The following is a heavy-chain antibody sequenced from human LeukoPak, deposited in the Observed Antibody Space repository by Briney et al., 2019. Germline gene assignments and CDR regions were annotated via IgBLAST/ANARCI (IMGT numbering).Heavy chain of an antibody. CDR1: KFNFHTYG. J-gene: IGHJ3*02. CDR2: ISGSGGST. D-gene: IGHD4-17*01. Sequence: PGGSLRLSCTTPKFNFHTYGLTWVRQAPGKELEWVSSISGSGGSTQYAASVQGRFTISRDNSKNTLYLQMNSLRAEDTAVYYYAKDPNGDYIGAFDIWGQGTMVTVSS. V-gene: IGHV3-23*01. CDR3: AKDPNGDYIGAFDI.